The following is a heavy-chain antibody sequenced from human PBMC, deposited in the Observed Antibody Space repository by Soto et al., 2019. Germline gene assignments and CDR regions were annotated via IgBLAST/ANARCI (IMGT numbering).Heavy chain of an antibody. V-gene: IGHV3-9*01. Sequence: PGGSLRLSCAASGFTFDDYAMHWVRQAPGKGLEWVSGISWNSGSIGYADSVKGRFTISRDNAKNSLYLQMNSLRAEDTALYYCAKGAGVVIQYYFDYWGQGTLVTVSS. CDR1: GFTFDDYA. J-gene: IGHJ4*02. D-gene: IGHD3-3*01. CDR3: AKGAGVVIQYYFDY. CDR2: ISWNSGSI.